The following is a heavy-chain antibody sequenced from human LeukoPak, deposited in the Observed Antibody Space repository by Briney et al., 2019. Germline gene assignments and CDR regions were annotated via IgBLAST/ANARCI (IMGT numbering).Heavy chain of an antibody. CDR3: ARDYYDSSGYYYSPPDY. Sequence: ASVKVSCKASGYTFTSYGISWVRQAPGQGLEWMGWISAYNGNTNYAQKLQGRVTMTTDTSTSTAYMELRSLRSEDTAVYYCARDYYDSSGYYYSPPDYWGQGTLVTVSS. J-gene: IGHJ4*02. CDR1: GYTFTSYG. V-gene: IGHV1-18*01. D-gene: IGHD3-22*01. CDR2: ISAYNGNT.